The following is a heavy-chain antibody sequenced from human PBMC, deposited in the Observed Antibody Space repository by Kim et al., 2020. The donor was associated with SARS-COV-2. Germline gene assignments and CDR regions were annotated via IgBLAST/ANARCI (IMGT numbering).Heavy chain of an antibody. CDR1: GFTFSSYS. J-gene: IGHJ3*02. CDR2: ISSSSSYI. CDR3: ATLVSIAARHYPAFDI. V-gene: IGHV3-21*01. D-gene: IGHD6-6*01. Sequence: GGSLRLSCAASGFTFSSYSMNWVRQAPGKGLEWVSSISSSSSYIYYADSVKGRFTISRDNAKNSLYLQMNSLRAEDTAVYYCATLVSIAARHYPAFDIWGQGTMVTVSS.